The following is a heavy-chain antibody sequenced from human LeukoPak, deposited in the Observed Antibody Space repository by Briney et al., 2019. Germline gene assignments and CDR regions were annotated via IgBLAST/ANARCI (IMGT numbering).Heavy chain of an antibody. D-gene: IGHD1-1*01. Sequence: SETLSLTCSVSGYSISDGHVWAWIRQPPGKGLEWIGTVHHSGNTYYNPSLQSRVTVSVDTSRNQFSLRLTSVTAADTGAYYCARMNWTPDSWGQGTLVTVSS. CDR3: ARMNWTPDS. V-gene: IGHV4-38-2*02. CDR1: GYSISDGHV. J-gene: IGHJ4*02. CDR2: VHHSGNT.